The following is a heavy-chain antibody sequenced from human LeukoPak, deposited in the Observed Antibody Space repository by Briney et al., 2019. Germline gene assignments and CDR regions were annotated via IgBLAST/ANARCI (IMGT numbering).Heavy chain of an antibody. CDR3: ARGSYDSSGYYSYYYYGMDV. CDR1: GGTFSSYA. D-gene: IGHD3-22*01. Sequence: ASVKVSCKASGGTFSSYAISWVRQAPGQGLEWMGGIIPIFGTANYAQKFQGRVTITADESTSTAYMELSSLRSEDTAVYYCARGSYDSSGYYSYYYYGMDVWGQGTTVTV. V-gene: IGHV1-69*13. CDR2: IIPIFGTA. J-gene: IGHJ6*02.